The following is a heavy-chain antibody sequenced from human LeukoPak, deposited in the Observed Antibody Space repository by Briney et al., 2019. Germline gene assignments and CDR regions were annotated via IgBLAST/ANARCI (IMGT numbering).Heavy chain of an antibody. Sequence: SGGSLRLSCAASGFTFSSYSMNWVRQAPGKGLEWVSSISSSSSYIYYADSVKGRFTISRDNAKNSLYLQMNSLRAEDTAVYYCARDPTYYYDSSGSHDAFDIWGQGTMVTVSS. CDR3: ARDPTYYYDSSGSHDAFDI. CDR1: GFTFSSYS. J-gene: IGHJ3*02. D-gene: IGHD3-22*01. CDR2: ISSSSSYI. V-gene: IGHV3-21*01.